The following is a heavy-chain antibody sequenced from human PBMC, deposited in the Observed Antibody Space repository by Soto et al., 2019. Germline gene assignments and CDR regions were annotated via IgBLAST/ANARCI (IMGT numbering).Heavy chain of an antibody. V-gene: IGHV5-51*01. D-gene: IGHD3-3*01. Sequence: GESLKISCKGSGYSFTSYWIGWVRQMPGKGLEWMGIIYPGDSDTRYSPSFQGQVTISADKSISTAYLQWSSLKASDTAMYYCARQGSGYSHYYYYMDVWGKGTTVTVSS. CDR2: IYPGDSDT. J-gene: IGHJ6*03. CDR3: ARQGSGYSHYYYYMDV. CDR1: GYSFTSYW.